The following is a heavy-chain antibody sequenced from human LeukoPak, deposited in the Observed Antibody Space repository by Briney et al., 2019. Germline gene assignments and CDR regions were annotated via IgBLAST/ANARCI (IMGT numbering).Heavy chain of an antibody. CDR2: TYYRSKWYN. CDR3: ARLRAYSYGYDY. CDR1: GDSVSSNSAA. D-gene: IGHD5-18*01. V-gene: IGHV6-1*01. J-gene: IGHJ4*02. Sequence: SQTLSLTCAISGDSVSSNSAAWNWIRQSPSRGLEWLGRTYYRSKWYNEYAVSVKSRITINADTSKNQFSLQLNSVTPENTAVYYCARLRAYSYGYDYWGQGTLVTVSS.